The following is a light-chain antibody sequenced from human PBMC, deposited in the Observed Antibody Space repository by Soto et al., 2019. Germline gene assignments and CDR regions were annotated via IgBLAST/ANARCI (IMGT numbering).Light chain of an antibody. Sequence: DIPMTQSPSTLSASVGDRVTITCRASQSISIWLAWYQQKPGKAPKLLIYKASSLERGVPSRFSGSGSGTEFTLTISSLQPDDFATYYCQQYNSYATFGQGTKVEIK. CDR2: KAS. J-gene: IGKJ1*01. CDR3: QQYNSYAT. CDR1: QSISIW. V-gene: IGKV1-5*03.